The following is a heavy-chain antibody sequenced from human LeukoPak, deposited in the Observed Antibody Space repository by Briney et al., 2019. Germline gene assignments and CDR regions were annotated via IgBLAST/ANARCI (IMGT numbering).Heavy chain of an antibody. CDR1: GGSFSGYY. CDR2: INHSGST. CDR3: AGSIAARPLDY. J-gene: IGHJ4*02. D-gene: IGHD6-6*01. V-gene: IGHV4-34*01. Sequence: PSETLSLTCAVYGGSFSGYYWSWIRQPPGKGLERIGEINHSGSTNYNPSLKSRVTISVDTSKNQFSLKLSSVTAADTAVYYCAGSIAARPLDYWGQGTLVTVSS.